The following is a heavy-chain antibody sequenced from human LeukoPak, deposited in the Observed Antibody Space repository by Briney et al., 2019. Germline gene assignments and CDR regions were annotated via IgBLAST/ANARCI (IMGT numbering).Heavy chain of an antibody. CDR2: IIPIFGTA. D-gene: IGHD2-2*01. CDR3: ARGYCSSTSCYGHVDY. CDR1: GGTFSSYA. J-gene: IGHJ4*02. Sequence: GASVKVSCKASGGTFSSYAISWVRQAPGQGLEWMGGIIPIFGTANYAQKFQGRVTITTDESTSTAYMELSSLRSEDTAVYYCARGYCSSTSCYGHVDYWGQGTWSPSPQ. V-gene: IGHV1-69*05.